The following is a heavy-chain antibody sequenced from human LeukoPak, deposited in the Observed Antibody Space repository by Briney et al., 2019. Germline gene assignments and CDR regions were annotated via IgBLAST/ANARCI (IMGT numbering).Heavy chain of an antibody. CDR1: GGSFSGYY. V-gene: IGHV4-34*01. CDR3: ARVRVTMVRGPFDP. Sequence: PSETLSLTCAVYGGSFSGYYWSWIRQPPGKGLEWIGEINHSGGTNYNPSLKSRVTISVDTSKNQFSLKLSSVTAADTAVYYCARVRVTMVRGPFDPWGQGTLVTVSS. CDR2: INHSGGT. D-gene: IGHD3-10*01. J-gene: IGHJ5*02.